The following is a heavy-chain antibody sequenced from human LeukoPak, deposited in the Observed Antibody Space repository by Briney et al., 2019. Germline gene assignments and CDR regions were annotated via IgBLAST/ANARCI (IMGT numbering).Heavy chain of an antibody. CDR3: ARGGDGYNYVYYFDY. D-gene: IGHD5-24*01. CDR2: IIPIFGTA. Sequence: SVKVSCKASGGTFSSYAISWVRQAPGQGLEWMGGIIPIFGTANYAQKFQGRVTITADESTSTAYMELSSLRSEDAAVYYCARGGDGYNYVYYFDYWGQGTLVTVSS. CDR1: GGTFSSYA. V-gene: IGHV1-69*13. J-gene: IGHJ4*02.